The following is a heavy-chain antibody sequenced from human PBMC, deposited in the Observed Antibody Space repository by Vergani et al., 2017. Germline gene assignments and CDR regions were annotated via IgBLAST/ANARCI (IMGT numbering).Heavy chain of an antibody. CDR1: GFTFSNYW. J-gene: IGHJ6*04. CDR3: ARDRLMDV. V-gene: IGHV3-7*01. CDR2: MNQDGSEK. Sequence: EVQLVESGGGLVQPGGSLRLSCAASGFTFSNYWMTWVRQARGKGLDWVANMNQDGSEKCYVDSVRGRFAISRDNAKNSLYLQLNSLRAEDTAVYYCARDRLMDVWGKGTTVTVSS.